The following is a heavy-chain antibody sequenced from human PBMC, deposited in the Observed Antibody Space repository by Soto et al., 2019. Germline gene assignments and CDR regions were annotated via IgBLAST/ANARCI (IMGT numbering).Heavy chain of an antibody. Sequence: QVQLQQWGAGLLKPSETLSLTCAVYGGFVSSGSYYWSWIRQPPGKGLEWIGEMSHSGGTHFNPSLESRVTISVDKTKHQFSLKMSSVTAADTALYYCARVERGTATTVVDAFDIWGPGTMVTVSS. D-gene: IGHD1-1*01. J-gene: IGHJ3*02. CDR1: GGFVSSGSYY. CDR3: ARVERGTATTVVDAFDI. V-gene: IGHV4-34*01. CDR2: MSHSGGT.